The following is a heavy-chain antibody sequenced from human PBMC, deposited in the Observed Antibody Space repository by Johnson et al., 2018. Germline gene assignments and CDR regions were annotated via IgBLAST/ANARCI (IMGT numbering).Heavy chain of an antibody. Sequence: VQLLESGGGVVQPGRSLRLSCAASGFTFSSYGMHWVRQAPGKGLEWVAVISYDGSNKYYADSVKGRFTISRDNSKNTLYLQMNSLRAEDTAVYYCAREESSGYEGYFQHWGQGTLVTVSS. CDR3: AREESSGYEGYFQH. CDR2: ISYDGSNK. V-gene: IGHV3-30*03. D-gene: IGHD3-22*01. CDR1: GFTFSSYG. J-gene: IGHJ1*01.